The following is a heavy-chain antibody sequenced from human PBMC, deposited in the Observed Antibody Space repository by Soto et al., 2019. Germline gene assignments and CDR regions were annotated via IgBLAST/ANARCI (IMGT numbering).Heavy chain of an antibody. D-gene: IGHD3-9*01. CDR1: GFTFSSYA. Sequence: GSLRLSCAASGFTFSSYAMSWVRQAPGKGLEWVSAISSSGGSTYYADSVKGRFTISRDNSKNTLYLQMNSLRAEDTAVYYCAKDDAMLYYDILTGYHYFDYWGQGTLVTVSS. V-gene: IGHV3-23*01. CDR3: AKDDAMLYYDILTGYHYFDY. CDR2: ISSSGGST. J-gene: IGHJ4*02.